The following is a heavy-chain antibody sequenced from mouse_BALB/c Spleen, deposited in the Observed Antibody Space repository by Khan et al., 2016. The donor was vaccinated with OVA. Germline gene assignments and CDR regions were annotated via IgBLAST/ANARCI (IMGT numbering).Heavy chain of an antibody. CDR3: ARRGAARATWDYFDY. J-gene: IGHJ2*01. CDR2: IFPGGGYT. D-gene: IGHD3-1*01. Sequence: QVQLQQSGAELVRPGTSVKMSCKAAGYTFTNYWIGWVKQRPGPGLEWIGDIFPGGGYTNYNEKFKGKVTLTADTSSSTAYMQLSSLTSEDSAISYWARRGAARATWDYFDYWGQGTTLTVSS. V-gene: IGHV1-63*02. CDR1: GYTFTNYW.